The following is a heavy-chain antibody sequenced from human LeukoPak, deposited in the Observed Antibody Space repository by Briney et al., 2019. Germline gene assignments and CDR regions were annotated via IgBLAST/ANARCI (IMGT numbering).Heavy chain of an antibody. J-gene: IGHJ4*02. V-gene: IGHV3-48*04. Sequence: GGSLRLSCVASGFTFSNYVMNWVRQAPGKGLEWVSYIRSSGSTIYYADSVKGRFTISRDNAKNSLYLQMNSLRAEDTAVYYCARLRNYFDYWGPGTLVTVSS. CDR1: GFTFSNYV. CDR3: ARLRNYFDY. CDR2: IRSSGSTI.